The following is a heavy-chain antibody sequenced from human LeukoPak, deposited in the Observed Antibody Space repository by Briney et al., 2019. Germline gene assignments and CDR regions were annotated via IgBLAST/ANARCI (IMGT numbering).Heavy chain of an antibody. CDR1: GFTFSSYA. V-gene: IGHV3-23*01. Sequence: QTGGSLRLSCAASGFTFSSYAMSWVRQAPGKGLEWVSAISGTGGRTYYADSMKGRFTISRDNSKNTLYLQMNSLRAEDTAVYYCAKEPASSGWFDPWGQGTLVAVSS. CDR3: AKEPASSGWFDP. J-gene: IGHJ5*02. D-gene: IGHD6-19*01. CDR2: ISGTGGRT.